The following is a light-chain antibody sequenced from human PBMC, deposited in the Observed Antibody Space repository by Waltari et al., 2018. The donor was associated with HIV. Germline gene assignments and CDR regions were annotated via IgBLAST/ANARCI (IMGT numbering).Light chain of an antibody. V-gene: IGLV1-47*01. CDR1: SSNIGSNY. CDR2: RND. Sequence: QSVLTQPPSAPGTPGQSVSISCSGSSSNIGSNYVYWYQQLPGTAPKLLMYRNDERPSGVPDRFSGSKSGTSASLALSGLRSEDEADYYCAAWDNSLSAWVFGGGTKLTVL. J-gene: IGLJ3*02. CDR3: AAWDNSLSAWV.